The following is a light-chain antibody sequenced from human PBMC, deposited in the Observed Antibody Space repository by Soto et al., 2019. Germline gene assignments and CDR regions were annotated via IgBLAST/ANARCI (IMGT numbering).Light chain of an antibody. CDR1: QSISSW. J-gene: IGKJ4*01. Sequence: DIPMTQSPSTLSASVGDRVTITCRASQSISSWLAWYQQKPGKAPKLLIHEASRLESGVPSRFSGSESGTEFTLTISGLHAEDFATYYCQQYTNFPLTFGGGTKLEIK. CDR2: EAS. CDR3: QQYTNFPLT. V-gene: IGKV1-5*01.